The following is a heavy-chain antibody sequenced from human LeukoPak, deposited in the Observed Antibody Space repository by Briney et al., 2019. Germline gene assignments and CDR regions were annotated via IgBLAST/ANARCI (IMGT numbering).Heavy chain of an antibody. CDR1: GGTFSSYA. J-gene: IGHJ4*02. V-gene: IGHV1-69*13. CDR3: ARVGRQYSQEFDY. D-gene: IGHD2-21*01. Sequence: SVKVSCKASGGTFSSYAISWVRQAPGQGLEWMGGIIPIFGTANYAQKFQGRVTITADESTSTAYMELSSLRSEDTAVYYCARVGRQYSQEFDYWGQGALVTVSS. CDR2: IIPIFGTA.